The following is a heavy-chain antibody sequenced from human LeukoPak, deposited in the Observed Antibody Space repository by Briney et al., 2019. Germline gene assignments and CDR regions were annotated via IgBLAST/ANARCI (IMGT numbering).Heavy chain of an antibody. D-gene: IGHD6-13*01. CDR3: AREILGAASAFDY. Sequence: GGSLRLSCAASGFIFSTYWMSWVRQAPGKGLEWVANIKEDGTVKYHMDSVKGRFTISRDNAKNSLFLQMNSLRAEDTAVYYCAREILGAASAFDYWGEGTLVTVSS. CDR2: IKEDGTVK. CDR1: GFIFSTYW. J-gene: IGHJ4*02. V-gene: IGHV3-7*03.